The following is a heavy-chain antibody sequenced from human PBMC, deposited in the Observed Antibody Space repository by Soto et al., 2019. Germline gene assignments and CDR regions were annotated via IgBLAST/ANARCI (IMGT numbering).Heavy chain of an antibody. D-gene: IGHD1-26*01. CDR2: IIPIRGIA. Sequence: QDQLVQSGAEVKKPGSSVKVSCKASGGTFSSYTISWVRQAPGQGLEWMGRIIPIRGIANYAQKFQGRVTITGDKSTSTGYLEMSSLRSEDTAVYYCARDRNSGDAFDIWGQGTMVTVSS. V-gene: IGHV1-69*08. J-gene: IGHJ3*02. CDR3: ARDRNSGDAFDI. CDR1: GGTFSSYT.